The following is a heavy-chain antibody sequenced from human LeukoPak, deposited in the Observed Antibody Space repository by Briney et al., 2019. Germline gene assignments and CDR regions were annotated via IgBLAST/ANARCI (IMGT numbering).Heavy chain of an antibody. V-gene: IGHV3-33*01. CDR1: GFTFSSYG. CDR3: ARGCSTSCYLFDP. J-gene: IGHJ5*02. Sequence: PGGSPRLSCAASGFTFSSYGMHWVRQAPGKGLEWVAVIWYDGSNKYYADSVKGRFTISRDNSKNTLYLQMNSLRAEDTAVYYCARGCSTSCYLFDPWGQGTLVTVSS. D-gene: IGHD2-2*01. CDR2: IWYDGSNK.